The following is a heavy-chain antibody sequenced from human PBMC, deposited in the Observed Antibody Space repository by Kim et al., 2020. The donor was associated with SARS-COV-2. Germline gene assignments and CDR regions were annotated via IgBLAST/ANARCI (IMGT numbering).Heavy chain of an antibody. CDR1: GFTFGDYA. V-gene: IGHV3-49*04. J-gene: IGHJ4*02. CDR3: TRGTRGGDY. Sequence: GGSLRLSCITSGFTFGDYAMTWVRQAPGKGLEWVSFIRKKANAEATEYAASVKDRFIISRDDSKSIAYLQMNSLKIEDTAMYYCTRGTRGGDYWGQGTLVTVSS. D-gene: IGHD2-15*01. CDR2: IRKKANAEAT.